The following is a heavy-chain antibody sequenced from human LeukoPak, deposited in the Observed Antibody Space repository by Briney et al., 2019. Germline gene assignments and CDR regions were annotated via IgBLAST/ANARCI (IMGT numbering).Heavy chain of an antibody. CDR3: ARARTDLESGDLAYAFEI. Sequence: ASVRVSCKASGYTFISYDINWVRQAAGQGLEWMGWMNPNSGNTGYAEKFQGRVSMTRNNPISTAYMELSGLRSEDTAVYYCARARTDLESGDLAYAFEIWGQGTMITVSS. CDR1: GYTFISYD. CDR2: MNPNSGNT. V-gene: IGHV1-8*01. D-gene: IGHD7-27*01. J-gene: IGHJ3*02.